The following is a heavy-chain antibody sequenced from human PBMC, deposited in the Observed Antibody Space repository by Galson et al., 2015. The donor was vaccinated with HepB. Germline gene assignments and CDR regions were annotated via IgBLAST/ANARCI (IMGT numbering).Heavy chain of an antibody. D-gene: IGHD5-24*01. Sequence: SVKVSCKASGYTFTSYGISWVRQAPGQGLEWMGWISAYNGNTNYAQKLQGRVTMTTDTSTSTAYMELRSLRSDDTAVYYCARGMATINWARGLLDYWGQGTLVTVSS. CDR3: ARGMATINWARGLLDY. CDR2: ISAYNGNT. V-gene: IGHV1-18*04. J-gene: IGHJ4*02. CDR1: GYTFTSYG.